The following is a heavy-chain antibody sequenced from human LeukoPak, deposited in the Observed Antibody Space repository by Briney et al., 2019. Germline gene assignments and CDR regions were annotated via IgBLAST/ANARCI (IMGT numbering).Heavy chain of an antibody. D-gene: IGHD3-3*01. CDR1: GFTFDDYA. CDR2: ISWNSGSI. V-gene: IGHV3-9*03. J-gene: IGHJ4*02. Sequence: PGGSLRLSCAASGFTFDDYAMHWVRQAPGKGLEWVSGISWNSGSIGYADSVKGRFTISRDNAKNSLYLQMNSLRAEDMALYYCAKTAYYDFWSGYSYFDYWGQGTLATVSS. CDR3: AKTAYYDFWSGYSYFDY.